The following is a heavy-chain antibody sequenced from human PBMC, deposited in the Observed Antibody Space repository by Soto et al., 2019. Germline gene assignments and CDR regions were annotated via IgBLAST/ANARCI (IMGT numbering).Heavy chain of an antibody. V-gene: IGHV3-30*18. CDR1: GFTFSNYG. Sequence: QVPLVESGGGVVQPGRSLRLSCAASGFTFSNYGMHWVRQAPGKGLEWVAVISYDGSNKYYADSVKGRFTISRDNSKNTLYLQLNSLRAEDTAVYYCAKVLTGYYDSSGYYDFWGQGTLVTVSS. J-gene: IGHJ4*02. D-gene: IGHD3-22*01. CDR2: ISYDGSNK. CDR3: AKVLTGYYDSSGYYDF.